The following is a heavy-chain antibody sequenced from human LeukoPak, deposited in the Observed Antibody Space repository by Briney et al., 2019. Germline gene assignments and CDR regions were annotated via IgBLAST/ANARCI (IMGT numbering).Heavy chain of an antibody. CDR3: ARTNWFDP. Sequence: HPGGSLRLSCVASGFTFSGSWMHWARQVPGKGLVWVSRIKNDGSSTTYADSVKGRFTISRDNAKNTLYLQMNSLRVEDTAVYYCARTNWFDPWGQGTLVIVSS. J-gene: IGHJ5*02. CDR2: IKNDGSST. CDR1: GFTFSGSW. V-gene: IGHV3-74*03.